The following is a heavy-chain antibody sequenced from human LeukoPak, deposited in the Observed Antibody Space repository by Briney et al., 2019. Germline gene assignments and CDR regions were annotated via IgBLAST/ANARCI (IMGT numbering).Heavy chain of an antibody. Sequence: SVKVSCKASGGTFSSYAISWVRQAPGQGLEWMGRIIPILGIANYAQKFQGRVKITADKSTSAAYMELSSLRSEDTAVYYCARGLGDYYDSSGGYWGQGTLVTVSS. V-gene: IGHV1-69*04. D-gene: IGHD3-22*01. CDR3: ARGLGDYYDSSGGY. CDR1: GGTFSSYA. J-gene: IGHJ4*02. CDR2: IIPILGIA.